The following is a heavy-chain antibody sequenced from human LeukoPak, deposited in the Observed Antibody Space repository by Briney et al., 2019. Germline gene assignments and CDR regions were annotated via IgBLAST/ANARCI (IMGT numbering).Heavy chain of an antibody. CDR3: TRHNYDFWSGYYTSASYYYGMDV. D-gene: IGHD3-3*01. CDR2: IRSKANSYAT. Sequence: GGSLRLSCAASGFTFSGSAMPWVRQASGKGLEWVGRIRSKANSYATAYAASVKGRFTISRDDSKNTAYLQMNSLKTADTAVYYCTRHNYDFWSGYYTSASYYYGMDVWGQGTTVTVSS. J-gene: IGHJ6*02. V-gene: IGHV3-73*01. CDR1: GFTFSGSA.